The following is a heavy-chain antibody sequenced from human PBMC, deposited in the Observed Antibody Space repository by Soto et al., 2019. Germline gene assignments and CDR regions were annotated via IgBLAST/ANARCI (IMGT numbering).Heavy chain of an antibody. CDR2: INDSGGDT. D-gene: IGHD3-10*01. V-gene: IGHV3-23*01. Sequence: GGSLRLSCVASGITFRCRAMTWVRQAPGEGLERVSIINDSGGDTKYADSVRGWFTISRDNSKNTLYLQMSSLRAEDSAVYYCARGSKESYPGSRVFDFWGRGTLVTVSS. CDR3: ARGSKESYPGSRVFDF. J-gene: IGHJ4*02. CDR1: GITFRCRA.